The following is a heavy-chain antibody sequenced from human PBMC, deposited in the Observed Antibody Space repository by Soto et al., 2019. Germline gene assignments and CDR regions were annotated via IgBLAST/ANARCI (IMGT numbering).Heavy chain of an antibody. V-gene: IGHV3-23*01. CDR2: ISDTGAST. J-gene: IGHJ4*02. CDR3: AKGRGSGWAWYFDN. D-gene: IGHD6-19*01. CDR1: GFTFKESA. Sequence: EVRLLEAGGGLKQPGGSLRLSCAASGFTFKESAMNWVRQAPGKGLEWVASISDTGASTWYAESVRGRLSISRDNSKNTLYLQMNGLRGEDTAVYYCAKGRGSGWAWYFDNWGQGTLVTVSS.